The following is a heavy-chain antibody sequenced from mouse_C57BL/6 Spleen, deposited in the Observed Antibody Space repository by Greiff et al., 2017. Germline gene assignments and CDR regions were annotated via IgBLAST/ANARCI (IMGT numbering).Heavy chain of an antibody. CDR1: GYTFTSYW. CDR3: ARFDGNGY. D-gene: IGHD2-1*01. J-gene: IGHJ2*01. CDR2: IDPSDSYT. V-gene: IGHV1-69*01. Sequence: QVQLQQSGAELVMPGASVKLSCKASGYTFTSYWMHWVKQRPGQGLEWIGEIDPSDSYTNYNQKFKGKSTLTVDKSSSTAYMQLSSLTSEDSAVYYCARFDGNGYWGQGTTLTVSS.